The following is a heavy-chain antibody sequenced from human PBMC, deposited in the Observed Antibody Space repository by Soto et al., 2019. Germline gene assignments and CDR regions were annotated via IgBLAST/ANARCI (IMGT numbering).Heavy chain of an antibody. CDR1: GFTFSSYG. J-gene: IGHJ3*02. D-gene: IGHD3-10*01. V-gene: IGHV3-30*18. Sequence: QVQLVESGGGVVQPGRSLRLSCAASGFTFSSYGMHWVRQAPGKGLEWVAVISYDGSNKYYADSVKGRFTISRDNSKNTLYLQMNSLRAEDTAVYYCAKAPHYYGSGSYYTRTSYDSSIDDDFDIWGQGTMVTVSS. CDR2: ISYDGSNK. CDR3: AKAPHYYGSGSYYTRTSYDSSIDDDFDI.